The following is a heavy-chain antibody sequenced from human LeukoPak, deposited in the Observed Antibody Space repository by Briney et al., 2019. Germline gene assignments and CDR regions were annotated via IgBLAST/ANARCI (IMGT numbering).Heavy chain of an antibody. CDR2: IKEDGSEK. CDR1: GFTFSRYW. CDR3: ARAWYSNSCFDY. D-gene: IGHD6-13*01. J-gene: IGHJ4*02. Sequence: GGSLRLSCAASGFTFSRYWMSWVRQAPGRGLEWVANIKEDGSEKDYVDSVKGRFTISRDGAKNSLHLQMNSLRAEDTAVYYCARAWYSNSCFDYWGQGTLVTVSS. V-gene: IGHV3-7*04.